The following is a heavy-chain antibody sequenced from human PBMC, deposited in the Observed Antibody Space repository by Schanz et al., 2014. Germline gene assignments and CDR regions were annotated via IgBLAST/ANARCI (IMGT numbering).Heavy chain of an antibody. CDR2: VSRDGSET. V-gene: IGHV3-74*01. Sequence: EVQLVESGGGLVQPGGSLGLSCAASGFTFNTSWFHWVRQPPGKGLLWVSRVSRDGSETTYVDSVRGRFTISRDNAKNSLYLQMNSLRAEDTALYYCAKDPHKDYGGKPQALDIWGQGTMVTVSS. D-gene: IGHD4-17*01. J-gene: IGHJ3*02. CDR1: GFTFNTSW. CDR3: AKDPHKDYGGKPQALDI.